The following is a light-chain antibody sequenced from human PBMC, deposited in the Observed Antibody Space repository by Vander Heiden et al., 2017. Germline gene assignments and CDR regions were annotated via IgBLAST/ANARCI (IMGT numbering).Light chain of an antibody. Sequence: SVSGSPGQSITISCTGTSSDVGGYNYVSWYQQHPGKAPKLMIYDVSNRPSGVSDRFSGSKSGNTASLTISGLQAEDEADYYCSSYTSSSTLYVFGTGTKVTVL. CDR1: SSDVGGYNY. CDR3: SSYTSSSTLYV. CDR2: DVS. V-gene: IGLV2-14*04. J-gene: IGLJ1*01.